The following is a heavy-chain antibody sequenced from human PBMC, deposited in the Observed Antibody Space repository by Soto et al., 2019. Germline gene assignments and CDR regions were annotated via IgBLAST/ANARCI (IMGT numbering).Heavy chain of an antibody. D-gene: IGHD2-8*01. Sequence: SVKVSCKASGGTFSSYAISWVRQAPGQGLEWMGGIIPIFGTANYAQKFQGRVTITADESTSTAYMELSSLRSEDTAVYYCARRYCTNGVCYPHYYYGMDVWGQGTTVTVSS. CDR3: ARRYCTNGVCYPHYYYGMDV. V-gene: IGHV1-69*13. J-gene: IGHJ6*02. CDR1: GGTFSSYA. CDR2: IIPIFGTA.